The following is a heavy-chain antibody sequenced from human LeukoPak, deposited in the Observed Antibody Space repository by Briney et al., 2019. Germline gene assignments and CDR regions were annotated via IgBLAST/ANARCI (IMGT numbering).Heavy chain of an antibody. CDR3: ARVGPVDYYGSGSYYLGYMGV. J-gene: IGHJ6*03. D-gene: IGHD3-10*01. CDR1: GGSISSYY. V-gene: IGHV4-4*07. Sequence: SETLSLTCTVSGGSISSYYWSWIRQPAGKGLEWIGRIYTSGSTNYNPSLKSRVTMSVDTSKNQFSLKLSSVTAADTAVYYCARVGPVDYYGSGSYYLGYMGVWGKGTTVTVSS. CDR2: IYTSGST.